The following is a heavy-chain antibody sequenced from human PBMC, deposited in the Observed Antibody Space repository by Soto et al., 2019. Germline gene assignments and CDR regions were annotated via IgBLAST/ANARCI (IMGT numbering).Heavy chain of an antibody. Sequence: SETLSLTCTVSGGSISSSSYYWGWIHQPPGKGLEWIGSIYYSGSTYYNPSLKSRVTISVDTSKNQFSLKLSSVTVADTAVYYCARSEGYMITFGGVIGDFDYWGQGTLVTVSS. CDR1: GGSISSSSYY. J-gene: IGHJ4*02. V-gene: IGHV4-39*01. CDR3: ARSEGYMITFGGVIGDFDY. D-gene: IGHD3-16*02. CDR2: IYYSGST.